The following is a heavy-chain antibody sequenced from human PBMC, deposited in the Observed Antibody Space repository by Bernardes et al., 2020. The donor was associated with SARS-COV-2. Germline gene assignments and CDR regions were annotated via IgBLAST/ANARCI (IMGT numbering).Heavy chain of an antibody. CDR2: ITHSGSN. J-gene: IGHJ5*01. CDR1: GGSFSGYC. CDR3: VRTPDYDVLTGYYAEGFDS. V-gene: IGHV4-34*01. D-gene: IGHD3-9*01. Sequence: TLSLTCAVYGGSFSGYCWTWIRQPPGKGLEWIGEITHSGSNNYNPSLKSRVTISADRSKNQFSLRLSSVTAADTAVYYCVRTPDYDVLTGYYAEGFDSWGQGTQVTVSS.